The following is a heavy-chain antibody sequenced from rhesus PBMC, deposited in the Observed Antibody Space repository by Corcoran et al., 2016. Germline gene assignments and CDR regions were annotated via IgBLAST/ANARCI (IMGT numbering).Heavy chain of an antibody. D-gene: IGHD6-25*01. V-gene: IGHV5-2*01. CDR1: VYSFTSYW. CDR3: AKKGSGSWNRDWYFDL. CDR2: IDARDPEI. Sequence: ERQRVHSRAEVNRPGESLKISCKSSVYSFTSYWIIWVRQRPGKGLEWRGAIDARDPEILYSPSFPGQVTISADKSISTTDLQWSSVKDSDSATYDCAKKGSGSWNRDWYFDLWGPGTPLTISS. J-gene: IGHJ2*01.